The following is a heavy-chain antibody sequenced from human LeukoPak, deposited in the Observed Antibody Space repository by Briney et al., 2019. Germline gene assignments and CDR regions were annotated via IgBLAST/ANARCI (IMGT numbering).Heavy chain of an antibody. J-gene: IGHJ3*02. V-gene: IGHV3-48*02. CDR2: ISSSSSII. D-gene: IGHD3-22*01. CDR3: ARDGDSSGYYAAFDI. Sequence: GGSLRLSCAASGFTFSSYSMNWVRQAPGKGLEWLSYISSSSSIIYYADSVKGRFTISRDNAKNSLYLQMNSLRDEDTAVYYCARDGDSSGYYAAFDIWGQGTMVTVSP. CDR1: GFTFSSYS.